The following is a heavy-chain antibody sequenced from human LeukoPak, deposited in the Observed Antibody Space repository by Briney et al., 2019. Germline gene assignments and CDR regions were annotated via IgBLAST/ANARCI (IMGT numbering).Heavy chain of an antibody. Sequence: GGSLRLSCTVSGFTVSTNSMSWVRQAPGKGLEWVSFIYSDNTHYSDSVKGRFTISRDNAKNSLYLQMNSLRAEDTAVYYCARLYYYYYMDVWGKGTTVTISS. CDR3: ARLYYYYYMDV. CDR1: GFTVSTNS. V-gene: IGHV3-66*04. J-gene: IGHJ6*03. CDR2: IYSDNT.